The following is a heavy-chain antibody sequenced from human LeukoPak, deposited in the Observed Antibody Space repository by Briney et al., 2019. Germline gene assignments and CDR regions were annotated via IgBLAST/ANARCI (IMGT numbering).Heavy chain of an antibody. CDR1: GGSISSSSYY. CDR2: IYYSGST. Sequence: SETLSLTCTVSGGSISSSSYYWGWIRQPPGKGLEWIGSIYYSGSTYYNPSLKSRVTMSVDTSKNQFSLKLSSVTAADTAVYYCARDRSAGGTDYYGMDVWGQGTTVTVSS. J-gene: IGHJ6*02. V-gene: IGHV4-39*07. D-gene: IGHD6-13*01. CDR3: ARDRSAGGTDYYGMDV.